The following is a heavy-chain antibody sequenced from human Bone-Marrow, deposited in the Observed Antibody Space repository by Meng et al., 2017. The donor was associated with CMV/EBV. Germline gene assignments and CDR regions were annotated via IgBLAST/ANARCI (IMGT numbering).Heavy chain of an antibody. V-gene: IGHV4-34*01. J-gene: IGHJ4*02. CDR2: INHSGST. D-gene: IGHD3-3*01. CDR1: GGCFSGSY. CDR3: ARLGEYYDFWSGFTFDY. Sequence: YGGCFSGSYWSGVRQPPGKGLEWIGEINHSGSTNYNPSLKSRVTISVDTSKNQFSLKLSSVTAADTAVYYCARLGEYYDFWSGFTFDYWGQGTLVTVSS.